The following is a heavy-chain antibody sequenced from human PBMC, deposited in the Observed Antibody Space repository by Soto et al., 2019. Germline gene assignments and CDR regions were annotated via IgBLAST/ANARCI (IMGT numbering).Heavy chain of an antibody. CDR2: INHSGST. CDR1: GGSFSGYY. Sequence: SETLSRTCAVYGGSFSGYYWSWIRQPPGKGLEWIGEINHSGSTNYKPSLKSRVTISVDTSRNHFSLQLCSVTAADTAVYYWPIRRGYCRSTTRHSRYHYYYGMEVWDPEATVKVFS. J-gene: IGHJ6*02. CDR3: PIRRGYCRSTTRHSRYHYYYGMEV. D-gene: IGHD2-2*01. V-gene: IGHV4-34*01.